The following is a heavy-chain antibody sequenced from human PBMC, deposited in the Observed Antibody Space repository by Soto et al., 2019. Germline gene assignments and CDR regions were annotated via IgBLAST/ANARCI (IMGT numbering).Heavy chain of an antibody. CDR2: INAGNGNT. CDR1: GYTFTSYA. V-gene: IGHV1-3*01. J-gene: IGHJ6*03. CDR3: ASGLLNGARYYYYMDV. D-gene: IGHD7-27*01. Sequence: ASVKVSCKASGYTFTSYAMHWVRQAPGQRLEWMGWINAGNGNTKYSQKFQGRVTITRDTSASTAYMELSSLRSEDTAVYYCASGLLNGARYYYYMDVGGKGTTVTVSS.